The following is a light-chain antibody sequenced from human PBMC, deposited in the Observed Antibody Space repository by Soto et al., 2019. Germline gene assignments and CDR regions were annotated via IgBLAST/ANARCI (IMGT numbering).Light chain of an antibody. CDR2: GAS. CDR3: QQYEIAPKT. Sequence: EIVLTQSPGTLSLSPGERATLSCRACQSLVSNHLAWYQQKPGQAPRLLIYGASSRATGIPDRFSGSGSGTDFTLSISRVEPEDFAVYYCQQYEIAPKTFGQGTKVEIK. J-gene: IGKJ1*01. CDR1: QSLVSNH. V-gene: IGKV3-20*01.